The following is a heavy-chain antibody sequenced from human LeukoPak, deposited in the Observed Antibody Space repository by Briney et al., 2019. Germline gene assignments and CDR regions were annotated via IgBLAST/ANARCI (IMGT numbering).Heavy chain of an antibody. Sequence: ASVKVSCKASGYTFTSYGISWVRQAPGQGLEWMGWISAYNGNTNYAQKLQGRVTMTTDTSTSTAYMELRSLRSDDTAVYYCARSPITMVRGVIPYPDYWGQGTLVTVSS. V-gene: IGHV1-18*01. D-gene: IGHD3-10*01. CDR1: GYTFTSYG. J-gene: IGHJ4*02. CDR2: ISAYNGNT. CDR3: ARSPITMVRGVIPYPDY.